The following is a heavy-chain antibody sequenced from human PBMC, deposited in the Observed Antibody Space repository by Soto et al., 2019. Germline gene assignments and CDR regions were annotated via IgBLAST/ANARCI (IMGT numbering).Heavy chain of an antibody. D-gene: IGHD3-22*01. CDR3: ARDRLYYDCSGYYILD. J-gene: IGHJ4*02. V-gene: IGHV3-53*01. CDR1: GFTVSSNY. CDR2: IYSGGST. Sequence: EVQLVESGGGLIQPGGSLRLSCAASGFTVSSNYMSWVRQAPGKGLEWVSVIYSGGSTYYADSVKGRFTISRDNSKNTLYLQMNSLRAEDTAVYYCARDRLYYDCSGYYILDWGQGTLVTVSS.